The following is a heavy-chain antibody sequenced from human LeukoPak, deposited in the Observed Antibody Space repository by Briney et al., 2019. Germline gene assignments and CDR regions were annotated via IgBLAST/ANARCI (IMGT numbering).Heavy chain of an antibody. CDR2: MTGSGMST. CDR3: VRGSNGWSGMDV. J-gene: IGHJ6*02. CDR1: GFNYGSYV. Sequence: GGSLRLSCAASGFNYGSYVMSWVRQAPGKGLEWVSSMTGSGMSTYYADSVKGRFTISRDNSKNMLYLQMNSLRAEDTAVYYCVRGSNGWSGMDVWGQGTTVTVSS. D-gene: IGHD6-19*01. V-gene: IGHV3-23*01.